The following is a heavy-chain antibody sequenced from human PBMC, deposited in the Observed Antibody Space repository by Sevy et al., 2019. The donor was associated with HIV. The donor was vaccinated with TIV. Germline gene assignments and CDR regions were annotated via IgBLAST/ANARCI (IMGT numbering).Heavy chain of an antibody. CDR1: VGSISSNNW. CDR2: ISYSGST. Sequence: SETLSLTCGVSVGSISSNNWWSWVRQPPGKGLEWIGEISYSGSTNYNPSLKSRVTISLDKSNNQLSLRLSSVTAADTAVYYCAREGATTSFDYWDQGALVTVSS. CDR3: AREGATTSFDY. V-gene: IGHV4-4*02. J-gene: IGHJ4*02. D-gene: IGHD1-26*01.